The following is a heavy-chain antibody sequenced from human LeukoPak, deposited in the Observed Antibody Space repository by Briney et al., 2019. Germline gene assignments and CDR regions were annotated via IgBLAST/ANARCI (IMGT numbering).Heavy chain of an antibody. CDR1: GFSFSSYG. CDR2: IWYDGSNK. Sequence: GRSLRLSCAASGFSFSSYGMHWVRQAPGKGLEWVAVIWYDGSNKYYADSVKGRFTISRDNSKNTLFLQMSSLRAEGTAVYYCARMGRYCSSTSCYPRYGMDVWGQGTTVTVSS. D-gene: IGHD2-2*01. CDR3: ARMGRYCSSTSCYPRYGMDV. J-gene: IGHJ6*02. V-gene: IGHV3-33*01.